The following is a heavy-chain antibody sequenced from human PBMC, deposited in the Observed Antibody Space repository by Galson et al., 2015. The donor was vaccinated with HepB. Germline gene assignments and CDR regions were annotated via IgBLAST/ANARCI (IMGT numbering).Heavy chain of an antibody. J-gene: IGHJ5*02. CDR3: AKGGHGDYGGGFDP. CDR1: GFTFSSYG. CDR2: IRYGGSNK. V-gene: IGHV3-30*02. Sequence: SLRLSCAASGFTFSSYGMHWVRQAPGKGLEWVAFIRYGGSNKYYADSVKGRFTISRDNSKNTLYLQMNSLRAEDTAVYYCAKGGHGDYGGGFDPWGQGTL. D-gene: IGHD4-17*01.